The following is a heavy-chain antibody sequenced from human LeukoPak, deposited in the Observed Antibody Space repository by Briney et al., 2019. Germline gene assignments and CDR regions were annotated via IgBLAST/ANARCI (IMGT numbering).Heavy chain of an antibody. J-gene: IGHJ4*02. CDR2: INAGNGNT. CDR3: ARDPDSYGYLYYFDS. V-gene: IGHV1-3*01. CDR1: GYTFINYA. Sequence: ASVKVSCKASGYTFINYAMHWVRQAPGQRLEWMGWINAGNGNTEYSQKFQGRVTITRDTSASTAYMELSSLRSEDTAVYYCARDPDSYGYLYYFDSWGQGTLVTVSS. D-gene: IGHD5-18*01.